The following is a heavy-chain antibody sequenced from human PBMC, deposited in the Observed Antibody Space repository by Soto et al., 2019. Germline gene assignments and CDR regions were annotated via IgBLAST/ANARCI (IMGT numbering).Heavy chain of an antibody. V-gene: IGHV4-61*08. CDR2: IHYTGST. Sequence: SETLSLTCTVSGASVSNAGHYWSWIRQPPGKGLEYIGYIHYTGSTKYNPSLESRVTTSLDMSKNQFSLKLNSVSAADTAVYYCARINRLAPVATHYYHSMDVWGPGTTVTVSS. J-gene: IGHJ6*02. CDR3: ARINRLAPVATHYYHSMDV. D-gene: IGHD5-12*01. CDR1: GASVSNAGHY.